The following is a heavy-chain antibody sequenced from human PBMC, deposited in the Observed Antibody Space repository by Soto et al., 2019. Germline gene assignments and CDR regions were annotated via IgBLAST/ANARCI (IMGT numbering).Heavy chain of an antibody. CDR3: ARGATVTQYDY. D-gene: IGHD4-17*01. V-gene: IGHV4-61*01. CDR2: GSYSGTT. CDR1: GVSVSSGSVY. J-gene: IGHJ4*02. Sequence: LSLTCTVSGVSVSSGSVYWAWIRQPPGKGLEWIGFGSYSGTTNYKPSLKSRVTISVDTSRSQISLKVSSLTAADTAVYYCARGATVTQYDYWGQGTLVTVSS.